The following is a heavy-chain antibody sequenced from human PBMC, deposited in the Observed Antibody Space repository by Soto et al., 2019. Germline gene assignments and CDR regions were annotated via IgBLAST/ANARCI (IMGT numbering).Heavy chain of an antibody. CDR3: SRGSFGYYGP. CDR1: GFRFCEHA. CDR2: IRNTPYGGTT. J-gene: IGHJ5*02. D-gene: IGHD2-2*03. V-gene: IGHV3-49*04. Sequence: PGGSLRLSCNCSGFRFCEHAMTWVRQAPGKGLEWVGFIRNTPYGGTTDYAASVRGRFTISRDGSASIAYLQMNSLKTEDSGLYYCSRGSFGYYGPWGPGTLVTVSS.